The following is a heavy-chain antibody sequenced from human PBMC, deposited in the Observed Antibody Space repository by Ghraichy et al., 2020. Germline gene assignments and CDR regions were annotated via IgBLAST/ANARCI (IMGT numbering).Heavy chain of an antibody. CDR1: GFTFSDHY. Sequence: GGSLRLSCAVSGFTFSDHYMDWVRQAPGKGLEWVGRSRNEANIYTTEYGTSVKGRFIISRDHSTNTLYLQMNSLKTEDTAVYYCARGRLGESEYFQHWGQGTLVVVSP. J-gene: IGHJ1*01. CDR2: SRNEANIYTT. V-gene: IGHV3-72*01. D-gene: IGHD3-16*01. CDR3: ARGRLGESEYFQH.